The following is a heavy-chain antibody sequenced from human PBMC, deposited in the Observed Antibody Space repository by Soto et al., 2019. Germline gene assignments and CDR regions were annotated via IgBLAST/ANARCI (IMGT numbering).Heavy chain of an antibody. J-gene: IGHJ4*02. CDR2: IYSSGST. Sequence: EVQLVESGGGLIQPGGSLRLSCAASAFTVSSNDMSWVRQAPGKGLEWVSLIYSSGSTHYADSVKGRFTISRDNSKNTVHLQMNSLRAEVTAVYYCARRPLNSNGAYWGQGTLVTVSS. V-gene: IGHV3-53*01. CDR3: ARRPLNSNGAY. CDR1: AFTVSSND. D-gene: IGHD3-22*01.